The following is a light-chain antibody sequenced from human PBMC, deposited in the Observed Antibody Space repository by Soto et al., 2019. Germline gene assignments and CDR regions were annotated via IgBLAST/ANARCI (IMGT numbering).Light chain of an antibody. CDR2: ETD. CDR3: AAWDDSLNGRV. J-gene: IGLJ2*01. Sequence: QSVLTQPPSISGAPGQRVTITCTGSDSNIGASYDVNWYQHLPGAAPNLLIYETDNRPSGVPDRFSASRSGASASLAIDKLQTGDEGDYYCAAWDDSLNGRVFGGGTKLTVL. V-gene: IGLV1-40*01. CDR1: DSNIGASYD.